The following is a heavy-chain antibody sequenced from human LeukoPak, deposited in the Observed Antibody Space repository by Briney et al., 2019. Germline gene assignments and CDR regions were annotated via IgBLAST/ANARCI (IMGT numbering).Heavy chain of an antibody. J-gene: IGHJ4*02. Sequence: ASVKVSCKASGYTFTGYYMHWVRQAPGQGLEWMGWINPNSGGTNYAQKFQGRVTMTRDTSISTAYVELSRLRSDDTAVYYCARASYSSGWYEGYYFDYWGQGTLVTVSS. CDR1: GYTFTGYY. D-gene: IGHD6-19*01. V-gene: IGHV1-2*02. CDR3: ARASYSSGWYEGYYFDY. CDR2: INPNSGGT.